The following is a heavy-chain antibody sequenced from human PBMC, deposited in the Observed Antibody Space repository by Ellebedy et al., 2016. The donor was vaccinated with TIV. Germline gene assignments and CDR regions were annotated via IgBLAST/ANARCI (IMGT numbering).Heavy chain of an antibody. V-gene: IGHV1-18*04. CDR3: ARTSPYDSSGYYGLDV. J-gene: IGHJ6*02. Sequence: ASVKVSCNASGHTLTNYGISWVRQAPGQGLEWLGWISGDNGNTNYAQRFQDRATMTTDTSTGTAYLEVRSLRSDDTAMYYCARTSPYDSSGYYGLDVWGHGTTVTVSS. CDR2: ISGDNGNT. D-gene: IGHD3-22*01. CDR1: GHTLTNYG.